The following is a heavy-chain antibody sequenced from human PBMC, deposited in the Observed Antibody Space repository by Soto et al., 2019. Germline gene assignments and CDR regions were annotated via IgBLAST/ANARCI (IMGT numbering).Heavy chain of an antibody. J-gene: IGHJ4*02. Sequence: EVQLLESGGGLVQPGESLRLSCAASGFTFSNYAMSWVRQAPGKGLDWVSSISGSGGSAYYADSVKGRFTISRDNSKNTLYLQMNSLRAEDTAIYYCAKRRDSSGRPYYFDYWGQGTLVTVSS. CDR2: ISGSGGSA. CDR1: GFTFSNYA. D-gene: IGHD2-21*01. CDR3: AKRRDSSGRPYYFDY. V-gene: IGHV3-23*01.